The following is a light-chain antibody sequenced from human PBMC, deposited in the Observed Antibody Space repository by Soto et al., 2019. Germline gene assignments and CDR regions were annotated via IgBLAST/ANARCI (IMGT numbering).Light chain of an antibody. J-gene: IGLJ1*01. CDR3: SSYASSSTIYV. CDR2: DVS. CDR1: SSDIGDYNY. Sequence: QSALTQPASVSGSPGQSITISCTRTSSDIGDYNYVSWYQQRPGKAPKLMIYDVSNRPSGVSNRFSGSKSGSTASLTISGLQAEDEAEYYCSSYASSSTIYVFGTGTKVTVL. V-gene: IGLV2-14*01.